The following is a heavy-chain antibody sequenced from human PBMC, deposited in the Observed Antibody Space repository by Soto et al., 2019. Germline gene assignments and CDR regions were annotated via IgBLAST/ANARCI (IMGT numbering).Heavy chain of an antibody. J-gene: IGHJ3*02. V-gene: IGHV1-8*01. CDR1: GYTFTSYD. D-gene: IGHD3-22*01. CDR2: MNPNNGYR. Sequence: QVQLVQSGAEVKKPGASVKVSCKASGYTFTSYDINWVRQATGQGLEWVGWMNPNNGYRGYAQKFPGRVTMTRNTSISTAYMELSSLRSEDTAVYYCARDFHYYDSSGMSDVFDIGGQGTMVTVSS. CDR3: ARDFHYYDSSGMSDVFDI.